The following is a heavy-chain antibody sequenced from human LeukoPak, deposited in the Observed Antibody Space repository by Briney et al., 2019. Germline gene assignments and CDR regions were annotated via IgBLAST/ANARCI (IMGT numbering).Heavy chain of an antibody. D-gene: IGHD6-13*01. V-gene: IGHV3-48*03. CDR2: ISSSGSTI. J-gene: IGHJ4*02. CDR1: GFTFSSYE. Sequence: GGSLRLSCAASGFTFSSYEMNWVRQAPGKGLEWVSYISSSGSTIYYADSVKGRFTISRDNAKNSLYLRMNSLRAEDTAVYYCARDLLYSSSWYGGYFDYWGQGTLGTVSS. CDR3: ARDLLYSSSWYGGYFDY.